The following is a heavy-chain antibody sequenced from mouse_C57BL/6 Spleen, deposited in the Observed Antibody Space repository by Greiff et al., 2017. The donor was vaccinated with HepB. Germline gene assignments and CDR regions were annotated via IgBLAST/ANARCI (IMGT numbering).Heavy chain of an antibody. CDR2: INPSNGGT. CDR3: ARGEFYYGIPDD. D-gene: IGHD1-1*01. V-gene: IGHV1-53*01. CDR1: GYTFTSYW. Sequence: QVQLQQPGTELVKPGASVKLSCKASGYTFTSYWMRWVKQRPGQGLEWIGNINPSNGGTNYNEKFKSKATLTVDKSSSTAYMQLSSLTSEDSAVYYCARGEFYYGIPDDWGQGTSVTVSS. J-gene: IGHJ4*01.